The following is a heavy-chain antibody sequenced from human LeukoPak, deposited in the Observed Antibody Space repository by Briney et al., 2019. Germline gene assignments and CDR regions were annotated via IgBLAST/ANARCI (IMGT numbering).Heavy chain of an antibody. J-gene: IGHJ4*02. D-gene: IGHD2-21*01. Sequence: GGSLRLSCAASGFTFSNYWMHWVRQAPGKGLEWVARIYSDVRRIKYADSVKGRFTISRDNAKNTLYLLMNALRVEDTAVYYCATSPVISRDWGQGTLVTVSS. CDR3: ATSPVISRD. CDR1: GFTFSNYW. CDR2: IYSDVRRI. V-gene: IGHV3-74*03.